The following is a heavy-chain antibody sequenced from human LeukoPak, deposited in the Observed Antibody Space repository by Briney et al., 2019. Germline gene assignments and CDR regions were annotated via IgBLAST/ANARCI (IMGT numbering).Heavy chain of an antibody. V-gene: IGHV3-30*03. Sequence: PGRSLRLSCAASGFTFSSYGLHGVRQAPGKGLEWVAVLSYDGSNKYYADSVKGRFTIPRENAKNSLYLQMNSLRAEDTAVYYCARVSYYDSRPDDYWAQGPLVTVSS. CDR1: GFTFSSYG. CDR2: LSYDGSNK. D-gene: IGHD3-22*01. J-gene: IGHJ4*02. CDR3: ARVSYYDSRPDDY.